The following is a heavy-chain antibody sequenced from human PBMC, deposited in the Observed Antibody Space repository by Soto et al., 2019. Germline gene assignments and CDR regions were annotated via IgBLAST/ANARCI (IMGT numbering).Heavy chain of an antibody. Sequence: QVQLQESGPGLVKPSETLSLTCTVSGGSISSYYWSWIRQPPGKGLEWIGYIYYSGSTNYTPSLTGXAXTXXDPPKPPVPPWLSSVTAADTAVYFCPGRYGYSFAYWGQGTLVTVSS. J-gene: IGHJ4*02. D-gene: IGHD1-20*01. CDR1: GGSISSYY. V-gene: IGHV4-59*12. CDR3: PGRYGYSFAY. CDR2: IYYSGST.